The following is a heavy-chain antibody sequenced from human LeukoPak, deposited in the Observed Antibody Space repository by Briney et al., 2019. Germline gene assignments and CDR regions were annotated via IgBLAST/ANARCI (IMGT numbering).Heavy chain of an antibody. CDR3: ARGGRSSDSVRSPTDY. Sequence: PSETLSLTCAVYGGSFSGYYWSRIRQPPGKGLEWIGEINHSGSTNYNPSLKSRVTISVDTSKNQFSLKLSSVTAADTAVYYCARGGRSSDSVRSPTDYWGQGTLVTVSS. CDR2: INHSGST. V-gene: IGHV4-34*01. CDR1: GGSFSGYY. J-gene: IGHJ4*02. D-gene: IGHD3-22*01.